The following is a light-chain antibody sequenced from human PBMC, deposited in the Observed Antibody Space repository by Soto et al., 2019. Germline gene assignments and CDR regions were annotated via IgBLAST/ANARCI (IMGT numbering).Light chain of an antibody. CDR3: SSYTSSKTVV. J-gene: IGLJ2*01. CDR1: NSDVGGYSN. Sequence: QSVLTQPASVSGTPGQSIAISCTGTNSDVGGYSNVSWYQQHPGTAHKLMIYDVTNRPSGVSNRFSGSKSDNTASLTSSGLQAEDEADYYCSSYTSSKTVVFGGGTKLTVL. CDR2: DVT. V-gene: IGLV2-14*03.